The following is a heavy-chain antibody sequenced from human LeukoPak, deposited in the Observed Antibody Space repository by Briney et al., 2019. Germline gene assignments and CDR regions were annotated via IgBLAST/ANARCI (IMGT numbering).Heavy chain of an antibody. J-gene: IGHJ6*03. CDR3: ARVRAARLFYYYYYIDV. Sequence: SETLSLTCTVSGGSISSGGYYWSWIRQHPGKGLEWIGYIYYSGSTYYNPSLKSRVTISVDTSKNQFSLKLSSVTAADTAVYYCARVRAARLFYYYYYIDVWGKGTTVTVSS. D-gene: IGHD6-6*01. CDR1: GGSISSGGYY. V-gene: IGHV4-31*03. CDR2: IYYSGST.